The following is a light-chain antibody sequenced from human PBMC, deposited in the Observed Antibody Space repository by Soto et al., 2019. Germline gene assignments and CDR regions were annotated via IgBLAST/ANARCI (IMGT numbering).Light chain of an antibody. V-gene: IGLV1-44*01. CDR3: AAWDDSLNAYVV. CDR2: SNN. Sequence: QSVLTQPPSASGTPGQRVTISCSGSSSNIGSNTVNWYQQLPGTAHKLLIYSNNQRPSSVPDRFSGSKSGTSASLAISGRQSEDEADYYCAAWDDSLNAYVVFGGGTKLTVL. CDR1: SSNIGSNT. J-gene: IGLJ2*01.